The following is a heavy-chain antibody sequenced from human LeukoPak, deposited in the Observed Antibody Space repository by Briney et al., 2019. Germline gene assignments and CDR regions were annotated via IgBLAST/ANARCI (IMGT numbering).Heavy chain of an antibody. CDR1: GFTFIDYY. Sequence: PGGSLRLSCAASGFTFIDYYISWVRQTPGRGLEGVSYVSSTGASISYADAVKGRFTISRDNAKNLVYLQMDSLRVEDTAVYYCTRDHDYGDYDFWGQGIVVTVSS. D-gene: IGHD4-17*01. CDR2: VSSTGASI. CDR3: TRDHDYGDYDF. J-gene: IGHJ4*02. V-gene: IGHV3-11*04.